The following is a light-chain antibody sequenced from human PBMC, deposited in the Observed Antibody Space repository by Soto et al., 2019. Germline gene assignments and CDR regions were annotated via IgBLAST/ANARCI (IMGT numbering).Light chain of an antibody. CDR1: QSISSY. Sequence: DIQMTQSPSSLSASVGDRVTITYRASQSISSYLNWYQQKPGKAPKLLIYAASSLQSGVPSRFSGSGSGTVFTLTISSLQPEDYATYYCQQSYSTPTWTFGQGTK. CDR2: AAS. CDR3: QQSYSTPTWT. J-gene: IGKJ1*01. V-gene: IGKV1-39*01.